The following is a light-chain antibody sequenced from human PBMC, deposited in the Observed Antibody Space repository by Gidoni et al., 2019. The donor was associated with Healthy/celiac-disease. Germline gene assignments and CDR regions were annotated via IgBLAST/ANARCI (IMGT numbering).Light chain of an antibody. CDR3: PKYNSAPPGYT. V-gene: IGKV1-27*01. CDR1: QGISNY. J-gene: IGKJ3*01. Sequence: DIQMTQSPSSLSASVGDRVTITCRASQGISNYLAWYQQKPGKVPKLLIYAASTLQSGVPSRFSGSGSGTDFTLTISSLQPEDVATYYCPKYNSAPPGYTFXPXTKVDIK. CDR2: AAS.